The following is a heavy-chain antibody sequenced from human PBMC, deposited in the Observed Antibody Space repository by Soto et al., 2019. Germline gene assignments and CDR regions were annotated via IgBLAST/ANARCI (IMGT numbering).Heavy chain of an antibody. CDR3: ARGHYYDSSGYYQDYFDY. Sequence: PEGSLRLSCAASRFTFSSYGMHWVRQAPGKGLEWVAVIWYDGSNKYYADSVKGRFTISRDNSKNTLYLQMNSLRAEDTAVYYCARGHYYDSSGYYQDYFDYWGQGPLVTVPS. CDR1: RFTFSSYG. V-gene: IGHV3-33*01. J-gene: IGHJ4*02. CDR2: IWYDGSNK. D-gene: IGHD3-22*01.